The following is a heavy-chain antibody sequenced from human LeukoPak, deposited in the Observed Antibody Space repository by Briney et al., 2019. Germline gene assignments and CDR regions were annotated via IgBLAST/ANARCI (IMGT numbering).Heavy chain of an antibody. CDR3: ARHADGGTYPLDY. J-gene: IGHJ4*02. CDR1: GGSITMKY. CDR2: IHYSAHS. V-gene: IGHV4-59*08. D-gene: IGHD1-26*01. Sequence: AETLSLTCTVSGGSITMKYWSSIRQPPGERLEHIGYIHYSAHSNNNPSLKSRVTMSMDTSKNQFPLKLTSVTAADTAVYYCARHADGGTYPLDYWGQGTLVTVSS.